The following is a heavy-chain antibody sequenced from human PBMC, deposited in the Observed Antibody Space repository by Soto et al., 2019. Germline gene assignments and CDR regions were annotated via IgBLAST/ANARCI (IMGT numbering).Heavy chain of an antibody. V-gene: IGHV1-8*01. CDR2: MQPRDGRT. CDR1: GYSFSSLD. Sequence: QVQLVQSGAEVREPGASVKVSCKASGYSFSSLDINWVRQTTGQGLEWMGWMQPRDGRTGYAQKFQGRVTMTRDTSINTAYMELSSLTSDETAFYYCARGVTAGVDYWGQGTLVTVSS. D-gene: IGHD1-26*01. CDR3: ARGVTAGVDY. J-gene: IGHJ4*02.